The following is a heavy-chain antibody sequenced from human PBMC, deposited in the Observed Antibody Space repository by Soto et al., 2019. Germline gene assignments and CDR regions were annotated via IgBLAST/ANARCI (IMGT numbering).Heavy chain of an antibody. V-gene: IGHV4-30-2*01. D-gene: IGHD6-13*01. CDR3: ARPSPSHSISSEYFQH. CDR1: GGSISSGVYS. J-gene: IGHJ1*01. CDR2: IYHSGSN. Sequence: PSETLSLTCTVSGGSISSGVYSWSWIRHPPGKGLEWIGYIYHSGSNYYNPSLKSRVTISVDRSKNQFSLKLSSVTAADTAVYYCARPSPSHSISSEYFQHWGQGTMVPVYS.